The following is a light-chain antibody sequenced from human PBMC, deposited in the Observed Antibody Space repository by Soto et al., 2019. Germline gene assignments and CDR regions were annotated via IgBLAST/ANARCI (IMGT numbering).Light chain of an antibody. J-gene: IGKJ4*01. V-gene: IGKV1-5*03. CDR3: QEYNTYSFT. CDR2: KAS. Sequence: DIQMTQSPSTLSASVGDRVTITCRASQSISTWLAWYQQKPGKAPKLLIYKASNLEDGVTSRFSGSGSGTEFTITISSVQPYDFATYYCQEYNTYSFTFGGGTTVEIK. CDR1: QSISTW.